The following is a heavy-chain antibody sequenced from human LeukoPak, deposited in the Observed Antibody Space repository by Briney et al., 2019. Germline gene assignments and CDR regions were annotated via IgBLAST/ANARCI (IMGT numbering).Heavy chain of an antibody. CDR1: GFTFSNYG. CDR2: ISCDGSSK. D-gene: IGHD2-2*01. Sequence: GGSLRLSCAASGFTFSNYGMHWVRQAPGTGLEWVAEISCDGSSKFYADSVTGRFTISRDNSKNTLYLQMDSLRAEDAAVYFCAKGGSKFDSWGQGTLVTVSS. V-gene: IGHV3-30*18. CDR3: AKGGSKFDS. J-gene: IGHJ4*02.